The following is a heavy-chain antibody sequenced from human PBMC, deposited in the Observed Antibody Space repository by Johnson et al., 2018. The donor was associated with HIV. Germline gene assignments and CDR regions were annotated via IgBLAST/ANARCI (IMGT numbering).Heavy chain of an antibody. CDR1: GFTFSSYA. Sequence: VQLVESGGGLGQPGGSLRLSCAASGFTFSSYAMTWVRQAPGKGLEWVSSISGSGGAVYFADSVKGRFTISRDNANNSLSLQMSGLRADDTAVYYCVRETRDDAFDIWGQGTMVTVSS. D-gene: IGHD4-11*01. CDR3: VRETRDDAFDI. CDR2: ISGSGGAV. V-gene: IGHV3-48*04. J-gene: IGHJ3*02.